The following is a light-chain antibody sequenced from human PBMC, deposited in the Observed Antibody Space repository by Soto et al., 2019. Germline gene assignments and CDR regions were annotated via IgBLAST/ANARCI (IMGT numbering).Light chain of an antibody. Sequence: EIVLTQSPVTLSLSPGERATLSCRASQSVSSSYLAWYQQKPGQAPRLLIYGASNRATGIPDRFSGSGSGTDFTLTISRLEPEDFAVYYCQQYDNSPLTFGGGTKVDIK. V-gene: IGKV3-20*01. CDR1: QSVSSSY. CDR3: QQYDNSPLT. CDR2: GAS. J-gene: IGKJ4*01.